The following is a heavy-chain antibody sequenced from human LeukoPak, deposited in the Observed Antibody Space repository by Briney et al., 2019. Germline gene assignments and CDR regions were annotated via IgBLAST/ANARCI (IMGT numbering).Heavy chain of an antibody. D-gene: IGHD5-24*01. Sequence: PSETLSLTCTVSGGSISSGSYYWSWIRQPAGKGLEWIGRIYTSGSTNYNPSLKSRVTISVDTSKNQFSLKLSSVTAADTAVYYCARGRWLQLRYWGQGTLVTVSS. CDR3: ARGRWLQLRY. J-gene: IGHJ4*02. CDR2: IYTSGST. V-gene: IGHV4-61*02. CDR1: GGSISSGSYY.